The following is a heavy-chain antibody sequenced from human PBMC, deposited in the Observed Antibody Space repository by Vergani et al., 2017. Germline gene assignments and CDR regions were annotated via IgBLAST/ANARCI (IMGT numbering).Heavy chain of an antibody. Sequence: VQLVESGGGLVKPGGSLRLSCAASGFTFRNYALSWVRQAPGKGLEWVAGIWHDGSNEKYVDSVQGRFTISRDNSKNTLYLEMESLRVEDTAVYFCARDKSKRAPAVMGTYYYYMDVWGKGTKVTVSS. D-gene: IGHD3-16*01. CDR2: IWHDGSNE. CDR3: ARDKSKRAPAVMGTYYYYMDV. J-gene: IGHJ6*03. V-gene: IGHV3-33*08. CDR1: GFTFRNYA.